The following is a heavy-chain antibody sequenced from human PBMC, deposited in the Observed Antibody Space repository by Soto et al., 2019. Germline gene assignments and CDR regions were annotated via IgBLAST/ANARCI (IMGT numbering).Heavy chain of an antibody. CDR3: ASSHHRVLRFLEWHPTNWFDP. D-gene: IGHD3-3*01. CDR2: TYYRSKWYN. V-gene: IGHV6-1*01. CDR1: GDSVSSNSAA. Sequence: PSQTLSLTCAISGDSVSSNSAAWNWIRQSPSRGLEWLGRTYYRSKWYNDYAVSVKSRITINPDTSKNQFSLQLNSVTPEDTAVYYCASSHHRVLRFLEWHPTNWFDPWGQGTLVTVSP. J-gene: IGHJ5*02.